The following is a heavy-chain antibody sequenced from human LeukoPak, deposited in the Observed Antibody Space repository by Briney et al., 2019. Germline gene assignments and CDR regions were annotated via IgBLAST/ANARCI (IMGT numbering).Heavy chain of an antibody. CDR2: ISSSGSIT. CDR3: ARTGGAGSHSDT. CDR1: GFIFSDYY. Sequence: GGSLRLSCAAPGFIFSDYYMTWIRQAPGKGLEWVSYISSSGSITYYADSVKGRFTISRDNAKNPLYLEMNSLRDDDTAVYFCARTGGAGSHSDTWGQGTLVTVSS. V-gene: IGHV3-11*01. D-gene: IGHD3-10*01. J-gene: IGHJ5*02.